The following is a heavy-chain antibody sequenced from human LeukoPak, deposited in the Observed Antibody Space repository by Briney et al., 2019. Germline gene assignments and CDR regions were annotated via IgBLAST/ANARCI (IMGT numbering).Heavy chain of an antibody. CDR2: ISSSSSYI. D-gene: IGHD3-10*01. CDR3: ARAGDFDS. CDR1: GFAFSSYS. V-gene: IGHV3-21*01. J-gene: IGHJ4*02. Sequence: GGSLRLSCAASGFAFSSYSMNWVRQAPGKGLEWVSSISSSSSYIHYADSVKGRFTISRDSAESSLYLQMNSLRAEGTAVYYCARAGDFDSWGQGTLVTVSS.